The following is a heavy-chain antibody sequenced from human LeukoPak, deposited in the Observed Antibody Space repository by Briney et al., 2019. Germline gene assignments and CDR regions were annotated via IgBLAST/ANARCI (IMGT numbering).Heavy chain of an antibody. Sequence: SVKVSCKTSGGTFNSYAISWVRQAPGQGLEWMGGITAIFRTTNYAQKFQGRVTITADESMSIVYMELSSLRSEDTAVYYCARHSGYHSTMYLDYWGQGTLVTVSS. V-gene: IGHV1-69*13. CDR2: ITAIFRTT. J-gene: IGHJ4*02. CDR1: GGTFNSYA. CDR3: ARHSGYHSTMYLDY. D-gene: IGHD3-22*01.